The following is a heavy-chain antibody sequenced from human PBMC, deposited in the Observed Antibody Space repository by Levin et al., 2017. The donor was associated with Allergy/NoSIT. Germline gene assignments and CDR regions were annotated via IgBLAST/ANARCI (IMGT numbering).Heavy chain of an antibody. CDR3: ARDRNFKCSSTSCYVAFDS. D-gene: IGHD2-2*01. Sequence: PGGSLRLSCAASGFTFSSYWMHWVRQAPGKGLVWVSRIKSDGSETNYGDSVKGRFTISRDNAKNTLYLQMNSLRAEDTAVYYCARDRNFKCSSTSCYVAFDSWGQGTMVTVSS. CDR1: GFTFSSYW. J-gene: IGHJ3*02. CDR2: IKSDGSET. V-gene: IGHV3-74*01.